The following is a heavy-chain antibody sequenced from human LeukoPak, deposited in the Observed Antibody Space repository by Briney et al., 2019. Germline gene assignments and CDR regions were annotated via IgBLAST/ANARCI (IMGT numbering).Heavy chain of an antibody. Sequence: SETLSLTCTVSGDSISNYYWSWIRLSPRKELEWLGFMYNRGSTIYNPSLKSRVTISTDTSKNQFSLRLTSVTAADTAVYYCARAEKAVTGTLDSWGQGTLITVSS. D-gene: IGHD6-19*01. V-gene: IGHV4-59*01. CDR1: GDSISNYY. CDR2: MYNRGST. J-gene: IGHJ4*02. CDR3: ARAEKAVTGTLDS.